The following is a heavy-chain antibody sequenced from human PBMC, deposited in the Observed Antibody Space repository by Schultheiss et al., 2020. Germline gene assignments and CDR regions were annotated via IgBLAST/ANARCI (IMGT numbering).Heavy chain of an antibody. CDR2: TSTSGRTI. V-gene: IGHV3-48*04. CDR1: GFTFSSYS. CDR3: AKALDPAMVLTGDFDY. Sequence: GGSLRLSCAASGFTFSSYSMNWVRQAPGKGLEWVSYTSTSGRTIYYADSVKGRFTISRDNAKNSLYLQMNSLRAEDTAVHYCAKALDPAMVLTGDFDYWGQGTLVNV. D-gene: IGHD5-18*01. J-gene: IGHJ4*02.